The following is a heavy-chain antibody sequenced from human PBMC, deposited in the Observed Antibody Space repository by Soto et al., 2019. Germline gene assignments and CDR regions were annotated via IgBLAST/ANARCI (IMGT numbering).Heavy chain of an antibody. V-gene: IGHV3-21*01. D-gene: IGHD6-6*01. CDR3: ARDRCVLSSSTNRFDL. J-gene: IGHJ5*02. CDR1: GFTFSTYS. CDR2: ISTSSSYI. Sequence: EVQLVESGGGLVKPGGSLRLSCAASGFTFSTYSMNWVRQAPGKGLEWVSSISTSSSYIYYADSVKGRFTISRDNAKNSLDQQKNSLRTDDTAVYYCARDRCVLSSSTNRFDLWGQGTLVTVSS.